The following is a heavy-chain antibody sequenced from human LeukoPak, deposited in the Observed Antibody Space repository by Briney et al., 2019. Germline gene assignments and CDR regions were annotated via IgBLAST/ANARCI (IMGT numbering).Heavy chain of an antibody. J-gene: IGHJ6*03. Sequence: PSETLSLTCTVSGGSIRGYYWSWIRQPPGKGLEWIGYIYYSGSTNYNPSLKSRVTISVDTSKDQFSLKQSSVTAADTAVYYCARGARAKTTVYYYYYMDVWGKGTTVTVSS. CDR1: GGSIRGYY. CDR3: ARGARAKTTVYYYYYMDV. CDR2: IYYSGST. V-gene: IGHV4-59*01. D-gene: IGHD4-17*01.